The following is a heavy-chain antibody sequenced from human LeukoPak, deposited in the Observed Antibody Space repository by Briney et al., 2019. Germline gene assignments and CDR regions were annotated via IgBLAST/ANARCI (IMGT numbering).Heavy chain of an antibody. CDR2: IYPGDSDT. D-gene: IGHD3-10*01. Sequence: GESLKISCKGSGYSFTSYWIGWVRQMPGKGLEWMGIIYPGDSDTRYSPSFQGQVTISADKSISTAYLQWSSLKASDTAMYYCARLGGSGSYYNEVYYYHGMDVWGQGTTVTVSS. J-gene: IGHJ6*02. V-gene: IGHV5-51*01. CDR3: ARLGGSGSYYNEVYYYHGMDV. CDR1: GYSFTSYW.